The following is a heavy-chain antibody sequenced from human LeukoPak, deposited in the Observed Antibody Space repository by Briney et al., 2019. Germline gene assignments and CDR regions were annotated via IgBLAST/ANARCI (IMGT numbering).Heavy chain of an antibody. D-gene: IGHD5-12*01. Sequence: GGSLRLSCPASGFTFRKYAMHWVRQAPGKGLEWVAVISYDGSDKYYADSVKGRFTISRDNSKNTLFLQMNSLRAEDTAVYYCAKNPGGYDYRFDYWGQGTLVTVSS. V-gene: IGHV3-30*04. CDR1: GFTFRKYA. CDR3: AKNPGGYDYRFDY. CDR2: ISYDGSDK. J-gene: IGHJ4*02.